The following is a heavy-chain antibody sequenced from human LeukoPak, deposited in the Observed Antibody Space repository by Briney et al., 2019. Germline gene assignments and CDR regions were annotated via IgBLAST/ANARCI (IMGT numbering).Heavy chain of an antibody. CDR3: ARSDGWDWFDP. V-gene: IGHV4-59*08. CDR2: IYYSGST. CDR1: GGSISSYY. D-gene: IGHD1-26*01. J-gene: IGHJ5*02. Sequence: PSETLSLTCTVSGGSISSYYWSWIRQPPGKGLEWIGYIYYSGSTNYNPSLKSRVTISVDTSKNQFSLKLSSVTAADTAVYYCARSDGWDWFDPWGQGTLVTVSS.